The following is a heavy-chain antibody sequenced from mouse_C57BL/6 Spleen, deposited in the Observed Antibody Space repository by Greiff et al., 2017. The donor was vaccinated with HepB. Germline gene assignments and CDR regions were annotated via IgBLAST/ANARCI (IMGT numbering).Heavy chain of an antibody. CDR2: ISSGGDYI. CDR3: TRDPSIYYDYDVGAMDY. CDR1: GFTFSSYA. J-gene: IGHJ4*01. V-gene: IGHV5-9-1*02. D-gene: IGHD2-4*01. Sequence: EVQGVESGEGLVKPGGCLKLSCAASGFTFSSYAMSWVRQTPEKRLEWVAYISSGGDYIYYADTVKGRFTISRDNARNTLYLQMSSLKSEDTAMYYCTRDPSIYYDYDVGAMDYWGQGTSVTVSS.